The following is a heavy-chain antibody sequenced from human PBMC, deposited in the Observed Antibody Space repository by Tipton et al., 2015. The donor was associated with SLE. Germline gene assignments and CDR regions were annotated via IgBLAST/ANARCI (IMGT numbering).Heavy chain of an antibody. D-gene: IGHD5-18*01. V-gene: IGHV4-31*03. CDR1: GGSISSGGYY. J-gene: IGHJ3*02. CDR2: IYCSGST. CDR3: ARDQEDQGYSYGPDAFDI. Sequence: TLSLTCTASGGSISSGGYYWSWIRQHPGKGLEWIGYIYCSGSTYYNPSLKSRVTISVDTSKNQFSLKLSSVTAADTAVYYCARDQEDQGYSYGPDAFDIWRQGTMVTVSS.